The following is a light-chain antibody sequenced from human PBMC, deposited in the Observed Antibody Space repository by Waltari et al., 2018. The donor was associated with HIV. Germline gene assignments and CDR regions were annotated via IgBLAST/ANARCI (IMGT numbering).Light chain of an antibody. CDR2: SAT. CDR3: QQYHTYPLT. Sequence: DILMTQFPPSLFPSVAERVTITGRPSHGISNCVAWYQRRPEKGPKSLIDSATNLQPVVPSRFSGRRARTNFSLDISSLQPEDFASYFCQQYHTYPLTFGGGTKVEVK. V-gene: IGKV1D-16*01. J-gene: IGKJ4*01. CDR1: HGISNC.